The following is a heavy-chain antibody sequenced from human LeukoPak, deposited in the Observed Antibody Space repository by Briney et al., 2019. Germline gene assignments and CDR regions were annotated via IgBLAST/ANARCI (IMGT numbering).Heavy chain of an antibody. CDR3: ASLRFLEWLFFDY. CDR1: GGSISSGGYY. D-gene: IGHD3-3*01. Sequence: SETLSLTCTVSGGSISSGGYYWSWIRQHPGKGLEWIGYIYYSGSTYYNPSLKSRVTISVDTSKNQFSLKLSSVTAADTAVYCCASLRFLEWLFFDYWGQGTLVTVSS. V-gene: IGHV4-31*03. J-gene: IGHJ4*02. CDR2: IYYSGST.